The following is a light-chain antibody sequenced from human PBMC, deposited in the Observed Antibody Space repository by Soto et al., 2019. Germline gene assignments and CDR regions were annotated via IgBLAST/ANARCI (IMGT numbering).Light chain of an antibody. J-gene: IGKJ1*01. CDR2: GAS. CDR3: QQYNNWPPWT. V-gene: IGKV3-15*01. Sequence: EIVMTQSPATLSVSPGERATLSCRASQSVSSNLTWYKQKLGQAPRLLIYGASTRATGIPARFRGSGSGTEFTLTISSLQSEDFAVYYCQQYNNWPPWTFGQGTKVEIK. CDR1: QSVSSN.